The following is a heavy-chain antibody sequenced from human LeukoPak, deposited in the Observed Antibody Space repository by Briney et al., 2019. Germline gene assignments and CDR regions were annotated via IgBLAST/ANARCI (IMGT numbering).Heavy chain of an antibody. J-gene: IGHJ4*02. D-gene: IGHD6-13*01. Sequence: SVKVSCKASGGTFSSYAISWVRQAPGQGLEWMGGIIPIFGTANYAQKFQGRVTITTDESTSTAYMELSSVRSEDTGVYYCASRNSSSIDYWGQGTLVTVSS. CDR1: GGTFSSYA. CDR3: ASRNSSSIDY. CDR2: IIPIFGTA. V-gene: IGHV1-69*05.